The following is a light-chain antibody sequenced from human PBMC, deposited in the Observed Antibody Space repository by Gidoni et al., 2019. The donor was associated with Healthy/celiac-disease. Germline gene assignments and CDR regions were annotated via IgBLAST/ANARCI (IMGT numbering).Light chain of an antibody. CDR1: KSVSSY. Sequence: IVLTQSPATLSLSPGVSATLSCRASKSVSSYLAWYQQKPGQAPRLLIYDASNRATGIPARFSGSGSGTDFSLTISSLEPEDFAVYYCQQRSNWTPWTFGQGTKVEIK. J-gene: IGKJ1*01. CDR3: QQRSNWTPWT. CDR2: DAS. V-gene: IGKV3-11*01.